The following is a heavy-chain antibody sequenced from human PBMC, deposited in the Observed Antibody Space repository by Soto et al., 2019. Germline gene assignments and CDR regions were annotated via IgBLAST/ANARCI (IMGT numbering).Heavy chain of an antibody. CDR3: ARDRGVRDV. J-gene: IGHJ6*02. CDR2: INPDSGVT. Sequence: QVQLVQSGAEVKKPGASVKVSCQASGYTFNSYYIHWVRQAPGQGLEWMGWINPDSGVTYYPHKFQDRVTMTRDTSISTAYMELSRLTSDDTALYSCARDRGVRDVWGQGTTVIVYS. V-gene: IGHV1-2*02. CDR1: GYTFNSYY. D-gene: IGHD2-8*01.